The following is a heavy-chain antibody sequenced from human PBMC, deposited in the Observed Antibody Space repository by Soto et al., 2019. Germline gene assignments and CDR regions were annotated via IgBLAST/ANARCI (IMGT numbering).Heavy chain of an antibody. V-gene: IGHV4-4*02. D-gene: IGHD2-2*02. J-gene: IGHJ4*02. Sequence: LRETLSLTCAVSGGSISSSSWWSWVRQPPGKGLEWIGEIYHSGSTNYNPSLKSRVTISVDTSKNQFSLKLSSVTAADTAVYYCARGPIVVVPAAIRTPFDYWGQGTLVTVSS. CDR2: IYHSGST. CDR3: ARGPIVVVPAAIRTPFDY. CDR1: GGSISSSSW.